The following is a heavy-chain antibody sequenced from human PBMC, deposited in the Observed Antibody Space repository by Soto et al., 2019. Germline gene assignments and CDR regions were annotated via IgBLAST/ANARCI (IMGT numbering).Heavy chain of an antibody. CDR1: GGSISSGDYY. CDR3: ARLDVDTAYYYGMDV. V-gene: IGHV4-30-4*01. J-gene: IGHJ6*02. D-gene: IGHD5-18*01. Sequence: SETLSLTCTVSGGSISSGDYYWSWIRQPPGKGLEWIGYIYYSGSTYYNPSLKSRVTISVDTSKNQFSLKLSSVTAADTAVYYCARLDVDTAYYYGMDVWGQGTTVTVSS. CDR2: IYYSGST.